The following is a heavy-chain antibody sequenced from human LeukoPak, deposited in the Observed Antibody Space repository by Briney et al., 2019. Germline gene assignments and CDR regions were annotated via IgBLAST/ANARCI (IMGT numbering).Heavy chain of an antibody. J-gene: IGHJ4*02. CDR2: ISGSGGST. D-gene: IGHD5-24*01. Sequence: GGSLRLSCAASRFTFSSYAMSWVRQAPGKGLEWVSAISGSGGSTYHADSVKGRFTISRDNSKNTLYLQMNSLRAEDTAVYYCAKDRGDGYIGTFDYWGQGTLVTVSS. V-gene: IGHV3-23*01. CDR1: RFTFSSYA. CDR3: AKDRGDGYIGTFDY.